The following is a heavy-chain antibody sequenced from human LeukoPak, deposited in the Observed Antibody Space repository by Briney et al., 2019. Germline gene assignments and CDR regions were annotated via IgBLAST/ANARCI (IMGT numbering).Heavy chain of an antibody. CDR2: SSGSGGTT. J-gene: IGHJ6*03. CDR3: AKVGSLYYYYMDV. Sequence: PGGSLRLSCAASGFTFSSYGMSWVRQAPGKGLEWVSTSSGSGGTTYYADSVKGRFTISRDNSKNTLYLQMNSLRAEDTAVYYCAKVGSLYYYYMDVWGKGTTVTVSS. V-gene: IGHV3-23*01. CDR1: GFTFSSYG. D-gene: IGHD1-26*01.